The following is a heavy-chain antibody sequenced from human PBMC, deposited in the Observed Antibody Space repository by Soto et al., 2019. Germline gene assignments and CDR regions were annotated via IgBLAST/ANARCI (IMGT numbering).Heavy chain of an antibody. J-gene: IGHJ6*01. Sequence: SETLSLTCAVSGDSVSSIYHWAWIREPPGKGLEWVASIYHTATTYYNPSLTSRVTISLDTSRNQFSLKMSSVTAADTAVYYCGSSSLYGMDVWGQGTTVTVSS. D-gene: IGHD6-19*01. CDR3: GSSSLYGMDV. V-gene: IGHV4-38-2*01. CDR1: GDSVSSIYH. CDR2: IYHTATT.